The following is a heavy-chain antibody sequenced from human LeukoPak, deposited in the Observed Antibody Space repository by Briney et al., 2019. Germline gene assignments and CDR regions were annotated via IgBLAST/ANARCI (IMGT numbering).Heavy chain of an antibody. D-gene: IGHD5-12*01. V-gene: IGHV3-21*01. CDR1: GFTFSSYE. Sequence: AGGSLRLSCAASGFTFSSYEMNWVRQAPGKGLEWVSPISSSSSYIYYADSVKGRFTISRDNAKNSLYLQMNSLRAEDTAVYYCARDNSGYDRLNWFDPWGQGTLVTVSS. CDR2: ISSSSSYI. CDR3: ARDNSGYDRLNWFDP. J-gene: IGHJ5*02.